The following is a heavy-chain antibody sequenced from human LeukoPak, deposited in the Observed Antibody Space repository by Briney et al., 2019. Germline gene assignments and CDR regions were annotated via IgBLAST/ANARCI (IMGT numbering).Heavy chain of an antibody. CDR1: GGSISSGGYY. D-gene: IGHD6-13*01. CDR2: IYYSGST. Sequence: PSETLSLTCTVSGGSISSGGYYWCWIPQHPGKGLEWIGYIYYSGSTYYNPSLKSRVTISVDTSKNQFSLKLSSVTAADTAVYYCAREGIAAASDAFDIWGQGTMVTVSS. CDR3: AREGIAAASDAFDI. V-gene: IGHV4-31*03. J-gene: IGHJ3*02.